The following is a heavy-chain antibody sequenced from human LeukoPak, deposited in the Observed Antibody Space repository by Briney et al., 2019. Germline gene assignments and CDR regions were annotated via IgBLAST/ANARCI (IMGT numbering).Heavy chain of an antibody. J-gene: IGHJ4*02. V-gene: IGHV4-34*01. D-gene: IGHD3-10*01. Sequence: PSETLSLTCAVYGGSFRGYYWSWIRQPPGKGLEWIGEINHSGSTNYNPSLQSRVTISVDTSKNQFSLKLSSVTAADTAVYYCARGDRFLPWLAGIYGSGSRRPTPFDYWGQGTLVTVSS. CDR2: INHSGST. CDR1: GGSFRGYY. CDR3: ARGDRFLPWLAGIYGSGSRRPTPFDY.